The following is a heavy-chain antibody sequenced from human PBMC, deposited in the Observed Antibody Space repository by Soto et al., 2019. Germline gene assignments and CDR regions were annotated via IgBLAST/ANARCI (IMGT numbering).Heavy chain of an antibody. J-gene: IGHJ2*01. Sequence: QVQLVESGGGVVQPGRSLRLSCAASGFTFSSYGMHWVRQAPGKGLEWVAVISYDGSNKYYADSVKGRFTISRDNSKNTLYLQMNSLRAEDTAVYYCAKDLWRKFVGSYLDLWGRGTLVTVSS. CDR2: ISYDGSNK. V-gene: IGHV3-30*18. CDR1: GFTFSSYG. D-gene: IGHD3-10*01. CDR3: AKDLWRKFVGSYLDL.